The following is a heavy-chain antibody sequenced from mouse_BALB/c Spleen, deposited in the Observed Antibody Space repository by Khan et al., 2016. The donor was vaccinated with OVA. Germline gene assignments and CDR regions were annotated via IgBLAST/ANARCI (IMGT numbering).Heavy chain of an antibody. CDR1: GYSFTGYF. J-gene: IGHJ2*01. CDR2: INPHIGET. V-gene: IGHV1-20*02. Sequence: EVQLQQSGPELVKPGASVKISCKASGYSFTGYFMNWVMQSHGKSLEWIGRINPHIGETFYNQKFKGKATLTVDESSSTANMELRILASEAYAVYYCAIIYRSDFDYWGQGTTLTVSS. D-gene: IGHD1-1*01. CDR3: AIIYRSDFDY.